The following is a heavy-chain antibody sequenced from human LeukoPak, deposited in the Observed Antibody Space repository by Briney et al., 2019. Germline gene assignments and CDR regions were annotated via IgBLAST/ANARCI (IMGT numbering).Heavy chain of an antibody. V-gene: IGHV3-23*01. Sequence: GGSLRLSCAASGFTFRTYAVNWVRQAPGKGLEWVSTISYDHGTAYYTGSVKGRFTISRYNSKNILYLQMSSLRAEDTAVYYCAKYRSSASRYFDYWGQGTLVTVSS. J-gene: IGHJ4*02. CDR1: GFTFRTYA. CDR3: AKYRSSASRYFDY. CDR2: ISYDHGTA. D-gene: IGHD6-6*01.